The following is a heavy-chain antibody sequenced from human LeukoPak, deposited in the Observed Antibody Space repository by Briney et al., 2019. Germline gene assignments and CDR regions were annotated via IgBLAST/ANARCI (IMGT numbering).Heavy chain of an antibody. CDR3: ARERHSSGCYDY. J-gene: IGHJ4*02. CDR1: GFTVSSNY. V-gene: IGHV3-53*01. CDR2: IYSGGST. Sequence: PGGSLRLSCAASGFTVSSNYMSWVRQAPGRGLEWVSVIYSGGSTYYADSVKGRFTISRDNSKNTLYLQMNSLRAEDTAVYYCARERHSSGCYDYWGQGTLVTVSS. D-gene: IGHD6-19*01.